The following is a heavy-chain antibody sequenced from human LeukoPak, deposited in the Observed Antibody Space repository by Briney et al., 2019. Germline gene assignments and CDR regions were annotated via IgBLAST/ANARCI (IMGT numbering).Heavy chain of an antibody. V-gene: IGHV4-59*12. CDR2: VFYNGAT. D-gene: IGHD3-10*01. CDR1: DGSITNYD. CDR3: ARGLITMVRGGYFEY. Sequence: SETLSLTCSVSDGSITNYDWSWVRQPPGKGLEWIGTVFYNGATQYNPSLKSRVTMSVDTSKNQFSLKLSSVTAADTAVYYCARGLITMVRGGYFEYWGQGTLVTVSS. J-gene: IGHJ4*02.